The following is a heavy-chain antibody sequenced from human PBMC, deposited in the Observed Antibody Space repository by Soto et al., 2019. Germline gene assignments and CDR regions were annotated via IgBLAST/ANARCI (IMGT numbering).Heavy chain of an antibody. J-gene: IGHJ3*02. Sequence: ASVKVCCKASGYTFTSYGISWVRQAPGQGLEWMGWISAYNGNTNYAQKLQGRVTMTTDTSTSTAYMELRSLRSDDTAVYYCARGGITMVRDDAFDIWGQGTMVTVSS. V-gene: IGHV1-18*01. CDR3: ARGGITMVRDDAFDI. CDR2: ISAYNGNT. CDR1: GYTFTSYG. D-gene: IGHD3-10*01.